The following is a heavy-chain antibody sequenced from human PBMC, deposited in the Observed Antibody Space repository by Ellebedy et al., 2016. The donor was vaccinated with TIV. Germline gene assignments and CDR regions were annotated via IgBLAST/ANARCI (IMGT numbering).Heavy chain of an antibody. CDR2: IYPGDSDT. CDR1: GYSFTSYW. D-gene: IGHD4-17*01. CDR3: ARHGYGDYVGIYYYGMDV. J-gene: IGHJ6*02. Sequence: GESLKISXKGSGYSFTSYWIGWVRQMPGKGLEWMGIIYPGDSDTRYSPSFQGQVTISADKSISTAYLQWSSLKASDTAMYYCARHGYGDYVGIYYYGMDVWGQGTTVTVSS. V-gene: IGHV5-51*01.